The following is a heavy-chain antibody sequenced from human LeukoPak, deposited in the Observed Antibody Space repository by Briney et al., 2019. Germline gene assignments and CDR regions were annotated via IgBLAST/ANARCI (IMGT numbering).Heavy chain of an antibody. V-gene: IGHV3-48*02. D-gene: IGHD4-17*01. Sequence: GGSLRLSCAASGFTFSTYNMIWVRQAPGKGLEWVSFITTTSGTVYYADSVKGRFTISRDNAKNSLYLQMNSLRDEDTAVYYRTRGNPTPFDYWGQGTLVTVSS. CDR1: GFTFSTYN. J-gene: IGHJ4*02. CDR3: TRGNPTPFDY. CDR2: ITTTSGTV.